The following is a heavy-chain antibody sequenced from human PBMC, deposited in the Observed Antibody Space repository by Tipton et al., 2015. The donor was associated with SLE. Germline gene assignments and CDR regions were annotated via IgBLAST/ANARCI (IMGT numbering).Heavy chain of an antibody. J-gene: IGHJ6*02. Sequence: SLRLSCAASGLMLSSYEMSWVRQAPGKGLEWVAVVSFDGTTKYYADPVKGRFTISRDNSKNTLYLQMNSLRAEDTAVYYCASLRTDVWGQGTTVTVSS. CDR2: VSFDGTTK. CDR3: ASLRTDV. CDR1: GLMLSSYE. V-gene: IGHV3-30*04.